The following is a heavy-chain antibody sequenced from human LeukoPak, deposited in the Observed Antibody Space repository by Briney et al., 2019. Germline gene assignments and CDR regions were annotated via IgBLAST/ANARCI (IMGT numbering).Heavy chain of an antibody. V-gene: IGHV3-9*01. CDR1: GFTFDDYA. J-gene: IGHJ4*02. CDR2: ISWNSGSI. Sequence: GRSLRLSCAASGFTFDDYAMHWVRHAPGEGLEWVSGISWNSGSIGYADSVKGRFTISRDNAKNSLYLQMNSLRAEDTALYYCAKDKDQGIFDYWGQGTLVTVSS. CDR3: AKDKDQGIFDY.